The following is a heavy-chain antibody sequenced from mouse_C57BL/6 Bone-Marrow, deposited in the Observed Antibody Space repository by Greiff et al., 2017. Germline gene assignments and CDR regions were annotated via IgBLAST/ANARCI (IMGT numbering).Heavy chain of an antibody. CDR2: INPSNGGT. D-gene: IGHD2-14*01. Sequence: QVQLQQPGTELVKPGASVKLSCKASGYTFTSYWMHWVKQRPGQGLAWIGNINPSNGGTNYNETFKSKATLTVDKSSSTAYMQLSSLTSEDSAVYYCARKGRYYRYYFDYWGQGTTLTVSS. CDR3: ARKGRYYRYYFDY. J-gene: IGHJ2*01. V-gene: IGHV1-53*01. CDR1: GYTFTSYW.